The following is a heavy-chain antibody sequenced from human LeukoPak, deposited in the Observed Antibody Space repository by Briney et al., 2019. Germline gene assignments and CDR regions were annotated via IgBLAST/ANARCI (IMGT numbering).Heavy chain of an antibody. V-gene: IGHV1-69*04. D-gene: IGHD6-19*01. Sequence: SVKVSCKASGGTFSSYAISWVRQAPGQGLEWMGRIIPILGIANYAQKFQGRVTITADKSTSTAYMELSSLRSEDTAVYYCASGYSSSFGLFDNWGQGTLVTVSS. J-gene: IGHJ4*02. CDR2: IIPILGIA. CDR1: GGTFSSYA. CDR3: ASGYSSSFGLFDN.